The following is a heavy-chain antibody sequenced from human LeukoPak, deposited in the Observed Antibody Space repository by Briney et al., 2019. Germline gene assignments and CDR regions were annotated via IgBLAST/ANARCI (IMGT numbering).Heavy chain of an antibody. D-gene: IGHD6-6*01. V-gene: IGHV3-30*04. CDR3: ARGSGAARLKLYYY. J-gene: IGHJ4*02. Sequence: GGSLRLSCAASGFTFSSYAMHWVRQAPGKGLEWVAVISYDGSNKYYADSVKGRFTISRDNSKNTLYLQMNSLRAEDTAVYYCARGSGAARLKLYYYWGQGTLVTVSS. CDR1: GFTFSSYA. CDR2: ISYDGSNK.